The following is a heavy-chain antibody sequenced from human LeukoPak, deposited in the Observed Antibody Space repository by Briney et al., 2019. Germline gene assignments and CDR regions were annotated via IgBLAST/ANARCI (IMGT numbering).Heavy chain of an antibody. J-gene: IGHJ4*01. CDR3: ARPHYDIFTCYMYYFDY. CDR2: ITGSGAST. D-gene: IGHD3-9*01. CDR1: GFTFSSYA. V-gene: IGHV3-23*01. Sequence: PGASLRLSCAASGFTFSSYAMTWVRQAPGKGLEWVSHITGSGASTYYADSVKGRFTISRDNSNNSLYLQMNSLRADDTAVYYCARPHYDIFTCYMYYFDYWGQGTLVTVSS.